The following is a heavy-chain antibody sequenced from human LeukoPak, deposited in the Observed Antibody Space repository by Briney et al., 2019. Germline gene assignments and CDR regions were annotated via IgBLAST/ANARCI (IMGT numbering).Heavy chain of an antibody. Sequence: GGSLRVSCAASGFIFSNYGMSWVRQAPGKGLEWVSAISGSGGSTYYADSVKGRFTISRDNSKNALYLQLSSLRAEDTALYYCAKATMVLGWFDPWGQGTLVTVSS. V-gene: IGHV3-23*01. CDR3: AKATMVLGWFDP. J-gene: IGHJ5*02. D-gene: IGHD4-23*01. CDR1: GFIFSNYG. CDR2: ISGSGGST.